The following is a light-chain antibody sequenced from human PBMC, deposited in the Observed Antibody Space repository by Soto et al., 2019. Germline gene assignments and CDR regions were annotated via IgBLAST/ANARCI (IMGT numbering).Light chain of an antibody. Sequence: ETVMTQSPATLSLSPGERATLSCRASQSVSSKLVWYQQKPGQAPRFLIYGASTRATGIPARFRGSGSGTEFTLTIDSLQSEDFAVYYCQQYNDWPPAFGGGTKVEIK. CDR2: GAS. V-gene: IGKV3-15*01. CDR3: QQYNDWPPA. J-gene: IGKJ4*01. CDR1: QSVSSK.